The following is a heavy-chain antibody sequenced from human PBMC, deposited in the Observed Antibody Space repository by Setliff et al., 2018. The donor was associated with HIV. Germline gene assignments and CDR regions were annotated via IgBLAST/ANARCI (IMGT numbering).Heavy chain of an antibody. D-gene: IGHD6-13*01. V-gene: IGHV4-4*02. J-gene: IGHJ4*02. CDR3: ATLAAAGESYDY. CDR1: GGPIRSPNW. Sequence: PSETLSLTCTVSGGPIRSPNWWSWVRQPPGKGLEWIGEIFHGGNTNYSPSLESRVTLSVDKSKNQFSLRLSSVTAADTAVYYCATLAAAGESYDYWGQGSLGTAPQ. CDR2: IFHGGNT.